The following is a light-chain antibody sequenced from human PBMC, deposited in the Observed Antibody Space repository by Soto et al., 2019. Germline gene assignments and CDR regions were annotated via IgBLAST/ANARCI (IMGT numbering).Light chain of an antibody. Sequence: EIVLTQSPGTLSLSPGERATLSCRANQSVSSSYLAWYQQKPGQAPRLLICGASSRATGIPDRFSGSGSGTDFTLTISRLEPEDFAVYYCQQYGSSPYTFGQGTKLEIK. V-gene: IGKV3-20*01. CDR1: QSVSSSY. CDR2: GAS. CDR3: QQYGSSPYT. J-gene: IGKJ2*01.